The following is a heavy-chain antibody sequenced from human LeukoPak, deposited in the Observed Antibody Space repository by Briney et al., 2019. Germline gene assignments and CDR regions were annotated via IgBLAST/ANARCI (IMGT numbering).Heavy chain of an antibody. D-gene: IGHD2-2*01. J-gene: IGHJ4*02. Sequence: GGSLRLSCTASGFTFSGYSMNWIRQAPGKGLEWVSSFGTRSTSIYHAGSVKGRFAISRDNAKNSLYLQMNSLRAEDTAVYYCAREGCSSTSCYLDYWGQGTLVTVSS. V-gene: IGHV3-21*01. CDR3: AREGCSSTSCYLDY. CDR2: FGTRSTSI. CDR1: GFTFSGYS.